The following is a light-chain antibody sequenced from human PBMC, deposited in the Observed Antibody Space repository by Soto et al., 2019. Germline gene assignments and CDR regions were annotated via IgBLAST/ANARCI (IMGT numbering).Light chain of an antibody. CDR3: SSYTSRSTLYV. J-gene: IGLJ1*01. CDR1: SSDIGGYNY. Sequence: QSALTQPASVSGAPGLSITVSCTGTSSDIGGYNYVSWYQQHPGKAPKLMVYEVTNRPSGVSDRFSGSKSSNTASLTISGLQADDEGYYYCSSYTSRSTLYVFGTGTKLTVL. V-gene: IGLV2-14*01. CDR2: EVT.